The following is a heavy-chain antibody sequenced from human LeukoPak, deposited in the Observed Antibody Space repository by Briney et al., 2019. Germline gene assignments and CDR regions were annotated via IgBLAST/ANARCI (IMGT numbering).Heavy chain of an antibody. J-gene: IGHJ4*02. CDR2: ISYDGSNK. CDR3: AKDTLYYDSSGENDY. Sequence: GRSLRLSCAASGFTFSSYGMRWVRQAPGKGLEWVAVISYDGSNKYYADSVKGRFTISRDNSKNTLYLQMNSLRAEDTAVYYCAKDTLYYDSSGENDYWGQGTLVTVSS. D-gene: IGHD3-22*01. V-gene: IGHV3-30*18. CDR1: GFTFSSYG.